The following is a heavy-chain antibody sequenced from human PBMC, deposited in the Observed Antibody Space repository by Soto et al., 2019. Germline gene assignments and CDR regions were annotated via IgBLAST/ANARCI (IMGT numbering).Heavy chain of an antibody. D-gene: IGHD6-13*01. CDR1: GYTFTSYG. V-gene: IGHV1-18*01. J-gene: IGHJ3*02. CDR3: ARVVVRIAAAGNAFDI. CDR2: ISAYNGNT. Sequence: ASVNVSXKASGYTFTSYGISWVRQAPGQGLEWMGWISAYNGNTNYAQKLQGRVTMTTDTSTSTAYMELRSLRSDDTAVYYCARVVVRIAAAGNAFDIWGQGTMVTVSS.